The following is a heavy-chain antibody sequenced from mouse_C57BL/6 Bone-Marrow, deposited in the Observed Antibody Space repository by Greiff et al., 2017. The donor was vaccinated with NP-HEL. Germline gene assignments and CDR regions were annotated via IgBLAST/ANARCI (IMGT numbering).Heavy chain of an antibody. J-gene: IGHJ4*01. Sequence: EVQLQQSGPELVKPGASVKISCKASGYTFTDYYMNWVKQSHGKSLEWIGDINPNNGGTSYNQKFKGKATLTVDKSSSTAYMELRSLTSEDSAVYYCGGYDYGRMDYWGQGTSVTVSS. CDR2: INPNNGGT. CDR1: GYTFTDYY. D-gene: IGHD1-1*01. V-gene: IGHV1-26*01. CDR3: GGYDYGRMDY.